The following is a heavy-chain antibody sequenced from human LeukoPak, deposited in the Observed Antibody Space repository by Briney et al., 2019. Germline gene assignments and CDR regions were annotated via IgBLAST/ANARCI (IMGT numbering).Heavy chain of an antibody. J-gene: IGHJ4*02. Sequence: PGRSLRLSCAASGFTFSSYAMHWVRQAPGKVLEWVAVISYDGSNKYYADSVKGRFTISRDNSKNTLYLQMNSLRAEDTAVYYCAREPGELLDYFDYWGQGTLVTVSS. D-gene: IGHD1-26*01. CDR1: GFTFSSYA. V-gene: IGHV3-30*04. CDR3: AREPGELLDYFDY. CDR2: ISYDGSNK.